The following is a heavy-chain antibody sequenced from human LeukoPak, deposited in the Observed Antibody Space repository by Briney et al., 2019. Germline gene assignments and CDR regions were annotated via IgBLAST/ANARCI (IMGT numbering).Heavy chain of an antibody. CDR2: ISAYNGNT. Sequence: ASVKVSCKASGYTFTSYGNSWVRQAPGQGLEWMGWISAYNGNTNYAQKLQGRVTMTTDTSTSTAYMELRSLRSDDTAVYYCARGYDILTGYPLFDYWGQGTLVTVSS. V-gene: IGHV1-18*01. D-gene: IGHD3-9*01. CDR1: GYTFTSYG. J-gene: IGHJ4*02. CDR3: ARGYDILTGYPLFDY.